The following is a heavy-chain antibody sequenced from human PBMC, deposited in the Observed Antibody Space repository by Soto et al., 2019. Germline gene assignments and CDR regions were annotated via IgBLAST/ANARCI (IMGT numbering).Heavy chain of an antibody. V-gene: IGHV3-48*02. CDR3: ARGLYYYDSSGYWGY. Sequence: TGGSLRLSCAASGFTFSSYSMNLVRQDPGKGLEWVSYISSSSSTIYYADSVKGRFTISRDNAKNSLYLQMNSLRDEDTAVYYCARGLYYYDSSGYWGYWGQGTLVTVSS. J-gene: IGHJ4*02. CDR1: GFTFSSYS. D-gene: IGHD3-22*01. CDR2: ISSSSSTI.